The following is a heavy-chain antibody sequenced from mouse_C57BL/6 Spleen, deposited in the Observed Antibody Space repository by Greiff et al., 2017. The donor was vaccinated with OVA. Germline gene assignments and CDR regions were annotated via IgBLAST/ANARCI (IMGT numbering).Heavy chain of an antibody. Sequence: QVQLQQSGPELVKPGASVKISCKASGYAFSSSWMNWVKQRPGKGLEWIGRIYPGDGDTNYNGKFKGKATLTADKSSSTAYMQLSSLTSEDSAVYFCANGYGSSSWFAYWGQGTLVTVSA. J-gene: IGHJ3*01. CDR2: IYPGDGDT. CDR3: ANGYGSSSWFAY. D-gene: IGHD1-1*01. CDR1: GYAFSSSW. V-gene: IGHV1-82*01.